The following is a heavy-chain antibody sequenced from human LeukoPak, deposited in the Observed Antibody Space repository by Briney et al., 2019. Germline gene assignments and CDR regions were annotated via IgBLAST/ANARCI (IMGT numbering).Heavy chain of an antibody. CDR2: ISYDGSNK. V-gene: IGHV3-30-3*01. Sequence: GGSLRLSCAASGFTFSSYAMHWVRQAPGKGLEWVAVISYDGSNKYYADSVKGRFTISRDNSKNTLYLQMNSLRAEDTAVYYCARDGNILEWIPTYFDYWGQGTLVTVSS. CDR3: ARDGNILEWIPTYFDY. J-gene: IGHJ4*02. D-gene: IGHD3-3*01. CDR1: GFTFSSYA.